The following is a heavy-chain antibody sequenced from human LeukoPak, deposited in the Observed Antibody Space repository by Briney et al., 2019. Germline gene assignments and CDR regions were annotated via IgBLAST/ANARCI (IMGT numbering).Heavy chain of an antibody. J-gene: IGHJ4*02. V-gene: IGHV4-59*01. CDR3: ARGPIGGRSYFDY. CDR2: IYYSGST. D-gene: IGHD3-10*01. CDR1: GGSFSGYC. Sequence: SETLSLTCAVYGGSFSGYCWSWIRQPPGKGLEWIGYIYYSGSTNYNPSLKSRVAISVDTSKNQFSLKLSSVTAADTAVYYCARGPIGGRSYFDYWGQGTLVTVSS.